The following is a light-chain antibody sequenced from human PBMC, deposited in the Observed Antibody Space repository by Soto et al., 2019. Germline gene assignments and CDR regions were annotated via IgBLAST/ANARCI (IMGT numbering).Light chain of an antibody. J-gene: IGKJ4*02. CDR1: QSISLY. CDR3: QQSYSTPPT. V-gene: IGKV1-39*01. Sequence: IHMTQSPSSLSASLGDRVTITXRASQSISLYLNWYQQKQGXAPKXXXYHXSSLQRGGPSRLSGSGSGTDFTLTISSLQPEDFANYYCQQSYSTPPTFGGGTKVDIK. CDR2: HXS.